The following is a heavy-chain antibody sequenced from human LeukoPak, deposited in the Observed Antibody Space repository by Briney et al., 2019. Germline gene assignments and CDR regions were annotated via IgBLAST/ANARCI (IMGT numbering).Heavy chain of an antibody. J-gene: IGHJ6*02. CDR2: ISSGSGTI. CDR3: AAYGSGSYYYYGMDV. Sequence: PGGSLRLSCAASGFTFSSYSMDWVRQTPGKGLEWVSYISSGSGTIYYADSVKGRFTISRDNAKNSLYLQMNNLRAEDTAVYYCAAYGSGSYYYYGMDVWGQGTTVTVSS. V-gene: IGHV3-48*01. CDR1: GFTFSSYS. D-gene: IGHD3-10*01.